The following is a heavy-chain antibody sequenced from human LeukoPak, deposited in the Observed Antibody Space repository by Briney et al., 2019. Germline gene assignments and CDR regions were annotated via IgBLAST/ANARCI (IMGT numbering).Heavy chain of an antibody. CDR2: ISGSGGST. Sequence: GGSLRLSCAASGFTFSSYAMSWVRQAPGKGLEWVSAISGSGGSTYYADSVKGRFTISRVNSKNTLYLQMNSLRAEDTAVYYCAKDPPLFLGNPVGPIDYWGQGTLVTVSS. CDR3: AKDPPLFLGNPVGPIDY. CDR1: GFTFSSYA. J-gene: IGHJ4*02. D-gene: IGHD7-27*01. V-gene: IGHV3-23*01.